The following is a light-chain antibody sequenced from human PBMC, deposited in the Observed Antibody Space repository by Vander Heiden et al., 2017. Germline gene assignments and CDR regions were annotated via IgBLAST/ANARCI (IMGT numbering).Light chain of an antibody. CDR2: EVS. CDR3: TSYAGNKKV. J-gene: IGLJ2*01. CDR1: SSDVGGYKY. V-gene: IGLV2-14*01. Sequence: QSALTPPASVSGSPGQSITISCTGTSSDVGGYKYVSWYQQHPGKAPKLIIYEVSNRPSGVTNRFSGSKSGNTASLTISGLQAEDEAYYHCTSYAGNKKVFGGGTKVTVL.